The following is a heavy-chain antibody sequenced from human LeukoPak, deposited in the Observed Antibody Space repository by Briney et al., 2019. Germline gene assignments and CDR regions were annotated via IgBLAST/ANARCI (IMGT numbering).Heavy chain of an antibody. D-gene: IGHD2-2*01. V-gene: IGHV1-2*02. CDR2: INPNSGGT. Sequence: ASVKVSCKASGYTFTGYYMHWARQAPGQGLEWMGWINPNSGGTNYAQKFQGRVTMTRDTSISTAYMELSRLRSDDTAVYYYARDQVVPAGVYYYYYGMDVWGQGTTVTVSS. CDR1: GYTFTGYY. CDR3: ARDQVVPAGVYYYYYGMDV. J-gene: IGHJ6*02.